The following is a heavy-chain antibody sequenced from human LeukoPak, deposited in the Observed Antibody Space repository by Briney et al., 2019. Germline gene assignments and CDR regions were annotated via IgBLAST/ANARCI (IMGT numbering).Heavy chain of an antibody. Sequence: GGCLRLSCAASEFTFSTYGMSWVRQAPGKGLEWVSSIIGSGGSTQYADSVQGRFAISRDNSNNTLYLQMNSLRVEDTAMYFCARDPNGDYIGTFDMWGRGTMVSVSS. D-gene: IGHD4-17*01. CDR1: EFTFSTYG. CDR3: ARDPNGDYIGTFDM. CDR2: IIGSGGST. V-gene: IGHV3-23*01. J-gene: IGHJ3*02.